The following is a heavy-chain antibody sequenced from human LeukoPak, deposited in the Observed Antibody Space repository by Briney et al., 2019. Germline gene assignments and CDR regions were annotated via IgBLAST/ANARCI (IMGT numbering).Heavy chain of an antibody. J-gene: IGHJ4*02. Sequence: PSETLSLTCTVSGGSISSYYWSWIRQPPGKGLEWIGEINHSGSTNYNPSLKSRVTISVDTSKNQFSLKLSSVTAADTAVYYCARGKMWGYSYGPIDYWGQGTLVTVSS. D-gene: IGHD5-18*01. CDR1: GGSISSYY. CDR3: ARGKMWGYSYGPIDY. V-gene: IGHV4-34*01. CDR2: INHSGST.